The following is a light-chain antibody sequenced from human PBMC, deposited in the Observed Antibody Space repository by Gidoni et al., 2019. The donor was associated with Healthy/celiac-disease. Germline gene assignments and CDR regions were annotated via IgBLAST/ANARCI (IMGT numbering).Light chain of an antibody. J-gene: IGKJ4*01. CDR3: QQRSNWPPLT. CDR2: DAS. V-gene: IGKV3-11*01. CDR1: QSVSSY. Sequence: EIVLTRSPATLSLSPGERATLSCRASQSVSSYLAWYQQKPGQAPRLLIYDASNSATGIPARFSGSGSGTDFTLTISSLEPEDFAVYYCQQRSNWPPLTFGGXTKVEIK.